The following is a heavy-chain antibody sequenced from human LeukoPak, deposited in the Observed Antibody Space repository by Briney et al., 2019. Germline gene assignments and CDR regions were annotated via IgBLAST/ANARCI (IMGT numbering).Heavy chain of an antibody. CDR3: ASLDYGDYIRFDY. D-gene: IGHD4-17*01. J-gene: IGHJ4*02. CDR2: INHSGST. Sequence: PSETLSLTCAVYGGSFSGYYWSWIRQPPGKGLEWIGEINHSGSTNYNPSLKSRVTISVDTSKNQFSLKLSSVTAADTAVYYCASLDYGDYIRFDYWGQGTLVTVSS. V-gene: IGHV4-34*01. CDR1: GGSFSGYY.